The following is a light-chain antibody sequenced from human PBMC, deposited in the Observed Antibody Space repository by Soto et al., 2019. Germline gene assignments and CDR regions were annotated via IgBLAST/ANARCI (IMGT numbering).Light chain of an antibody. CDR2: GAS. Sequence: EIVMTQSPATLSVSPGERATLSCRASQSVSSNLAWYQQKPGQAPRLLIFGASKRATGIPDKFSGSGSGTDFSLTISRLEPEDFAVYFCQQYIKSPPTFGQGTKV. V-gene: IGKV3D-15*01. CDR1: QSVSSN. J-gene: IGKJ1*01. CDR3: QQYIKSPPT.